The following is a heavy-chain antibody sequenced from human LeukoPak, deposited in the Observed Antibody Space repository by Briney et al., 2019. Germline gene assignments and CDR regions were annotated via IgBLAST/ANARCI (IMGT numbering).Heavy chain of an antibody. CDR3: ARGSSPFDY. CDR1: GGSISSYY. CDR2: LFYSGNA. Sequence: SETLSLTCTVSGGSISSYYWSWIRQPPGKGLEWIGSLFYSGNANYNPSLKSRVTISLDTSKNQVSLKLSSVTAADTAVYYCARGSSPFDYWGQGTLVTVSS. J-gene: IGHJ4*02. V-gene: IGHV4-59*08.